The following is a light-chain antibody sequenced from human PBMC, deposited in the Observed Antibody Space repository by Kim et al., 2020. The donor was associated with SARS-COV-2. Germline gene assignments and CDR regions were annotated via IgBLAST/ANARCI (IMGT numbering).Light chain of an antibody. V-gene: IGKV1-5*03. CDR3: QHYDAYKWT. Sequence: DIQMTQSPSTLSASVGDRVTITCRASQSISSWLAWFQQKPGTAPNLLIYNTSSLQSGVPSRFSGSGSGTEFTLTVSSLQPDDFATYYCQHYDAYKWTFGQGTKVEIK. J-gene: IGKJ1*01. CDR2: NTS. CDR1: QSISSW.